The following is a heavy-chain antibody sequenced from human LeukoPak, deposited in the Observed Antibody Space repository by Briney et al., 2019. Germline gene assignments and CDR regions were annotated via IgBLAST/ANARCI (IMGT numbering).Heavy chain of an antibody. V-gene: IGHV4-4*07. CDR2: VHTSGST. CDR3: ARHSTAAAYFDY. CDR1: GGSISSFY. D-gene: IGHD4-17*01. J-gene: IGHJ4*02. Sequence: SETLSLTCTVSGGSISSFYWSWIRQPAGKGLEWIGRVHTSGSTDYNPSLKSRVTISVDTSKNQFSLKLSSVTAADTAVYYCARHSTAAAYFDYWGQGTLVTVSS.